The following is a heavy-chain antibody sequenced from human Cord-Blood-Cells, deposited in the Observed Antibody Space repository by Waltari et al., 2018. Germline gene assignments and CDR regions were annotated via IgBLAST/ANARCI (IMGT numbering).Heavy chain of an antibody. D-gene: IGHD3-3*01. J-gene: IGHJ5*02. Sequence: QVQLVQSGAEVKKPGSSVKASCKASGGTFISYAISWERPAPGQGREWLGRIIPIRGKVNYAQKFQGRVTITAEKTRSTSYMEVGCLRSEDTAVDSCAGDPATPLEWLSLFDPWGQGILVTDSS. V-gene: IGHV1-69*09. CDR2: IIPIRGKV. CDR3: AGDPATPLEWLSLFDP. CDR1: GGTFISYA.